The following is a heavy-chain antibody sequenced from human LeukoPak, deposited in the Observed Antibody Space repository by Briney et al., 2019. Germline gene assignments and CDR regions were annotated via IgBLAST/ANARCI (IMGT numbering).Heavy chain of an antibody. CDR1: GYTFTRYY. CDR3: ARAGGYYYDSSGYYPMSDYYYYYGMDV. D-gene: IGHD3-22*01. J-gene: IGHJ6*02. Sequence: GASVKVSYTASGYTFTRYYMHWVRQAPGQGLEWMGGINPNSGGTNYAQKFEGRVPMTRDTSISTAYMELSRLRSDDTAVYYCARAGGYYYDSSGYYPMSDYYYYYGMDVWGQGTTVTVSS. V-gene: IGHV1-2*02. CDR2: INPNSGGT.